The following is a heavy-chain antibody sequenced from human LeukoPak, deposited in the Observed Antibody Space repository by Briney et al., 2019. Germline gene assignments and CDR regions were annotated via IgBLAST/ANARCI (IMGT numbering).Heavy chain of an antibody. J-gene: IGHJ3*02. Sequence: PSETLSLTCAVSGYSISSGYYWGWIRQPPGKGLEWIGSIYHSGSTYYNPSLKRRVTISVDTSKNQFSLKLSSVTAADTAVYYCAREKAITMIVVARRSAFDIWGQGTMVTVSS. CDR3: AREKAITMIVVARRSAFDI. D-gene: IGHD3-22*01. CDR1: GYSISSGYY. CDR2: IYHSGST. V-gene: IGHV4-38-2*02.